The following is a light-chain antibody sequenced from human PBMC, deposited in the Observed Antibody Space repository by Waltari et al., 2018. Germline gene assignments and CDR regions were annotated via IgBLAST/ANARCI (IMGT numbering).Light chain of an antibody. CDR1: QSVGVT. J-gene: IGKJ1*01. V-gene: IGKV3-15*01. Sequence: EIVMTQSPATLSVSPGERATLSCRASQSVGVTLASYQPKPGQAPNLLIYDTSTRATGVPAKFSGSGSGTEFTLTISSLQSEYFAIYYCQQYNLWPRTFGQGTRVEIK. CDR3: QQYNLWPRT. CDR2: DTS.